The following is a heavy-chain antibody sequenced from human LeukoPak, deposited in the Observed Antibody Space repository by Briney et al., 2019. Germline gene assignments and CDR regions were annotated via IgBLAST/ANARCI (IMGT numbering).Heavy chain of an antibody. CDR1: GGTFSSYA. J-gene: IGHJ4*02. CDR3: ARDLDTAMPLDY. V-gene: IGHV1-69*13. D-gene: IGHD5-18*01. Sequence: SVKVSCKASGGTFSSYAISWVRQAPGQGLEWMGGIIPIFGTANYAQKFQGGVTITADESTSTAYMELSSLRSEDTAVYYCARDLDTAMPLDYWGQGTLVTVSS. CDR2: IIPIFGTA.